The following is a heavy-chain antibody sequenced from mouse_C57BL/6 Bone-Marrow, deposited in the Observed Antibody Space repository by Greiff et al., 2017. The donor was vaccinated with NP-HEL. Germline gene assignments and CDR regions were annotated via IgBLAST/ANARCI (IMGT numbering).Heavy chain of an antibody. CDR3: AHYGSSYGYFDY. Sequence: DVQLQESGPGLVKPSQSLSLTCSVTGYSITSGYYWNWIRQFPGNKLEWMGYISYDGSNNYIPSLKNRISITRDTSKNQFFLKLNSVTTEDTATYYCAHYGSSYGYFDYWGQGTTLTVSS. CDR2: ISYDGSN. J-gene: IGHJ2*01. D-gene: IGHD1-1*01. V-gene: IGHV3-6*01. CDR1: GYSITSGYY.